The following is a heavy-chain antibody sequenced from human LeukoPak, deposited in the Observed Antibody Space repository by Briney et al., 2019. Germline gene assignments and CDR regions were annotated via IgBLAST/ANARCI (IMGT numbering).Heavy chain of an antibody. Sequence: PSETLSLTCTVSGGSISSYYWSWIRQPPGKGLEWSGYIYYSGSTNYNPSLKSRVTISVDTSKNQFSLKLSSVTAADTAVYYCARGGDTAMVTAFDYWGQGTLVTVSS. CDR3: ARGGDTAMVTAFDY. CDR1: GGSISSYY. CDR2: IYYSGST. V-gene: IGHV4-59*01. J-gene: IGHJ4*02. D-gene: IGHD5-18*01.